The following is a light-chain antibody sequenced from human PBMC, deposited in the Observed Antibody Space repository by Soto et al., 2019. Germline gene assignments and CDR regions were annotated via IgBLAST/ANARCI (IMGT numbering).Light chain of an antibody. CDR3: QQRHMWPIT. V-gene: IGKV3-11*01. Sequence: EVVLTQSPVTLSLSPGERATLSCRASQSFRGLLAWYQQKPDQAPRLLIYDAYNRATGIPPRFSGSGSGTDFTLTISSLEPEDSAAYYCQQRHMWPITFGQGTRLEIK. CDR1: QSFRGL. CDR2: DAY. J-gene: IGKJ5*01.